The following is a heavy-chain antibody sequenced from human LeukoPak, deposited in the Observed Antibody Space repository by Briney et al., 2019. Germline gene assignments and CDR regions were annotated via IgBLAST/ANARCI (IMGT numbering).Heavy chain of an antibody. CDR3: ARDLKRQDVAPIDMATTGDGDY. J-gene: IGHJ4*02. Sequence: SVKVPCKASGYTFTSYYIHWVQQAPGQGPEWMGVINPSGAGTNYAQKFQGRVTMTRDTSTSTVYMELSSLRSEDTAVYYCARDLKRQDVAPIDMATTGDGDYWGQGTLVTVSS. V-gene: IGHV1-46*01. CDR2: INPSGAGT. CDR1: GYTFTSYY. D-gene: IGHD5-24*01.